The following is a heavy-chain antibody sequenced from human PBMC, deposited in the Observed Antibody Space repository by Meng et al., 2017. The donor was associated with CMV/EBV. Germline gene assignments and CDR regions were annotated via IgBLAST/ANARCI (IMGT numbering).Heavy chain of an antibody. CDR3: VRLDFWSGYYYFDY. V-gene: IGHV3-30*03. D-gene: IGHD3-3*01. J-gene: IGHJ4*02. Sequence: GESLKISCAASGFTFSSYWMSWVRQAPGKGLEWVAVISYDGSNKYYADSVKGRFTISRDNSKNTLYLQMNSLRAEDTAVYYCVRLDFWSGYYYFDYWGQGTLVTVSS. CDR1: GFTFSSYW. CDR2: ISYDGSNK.